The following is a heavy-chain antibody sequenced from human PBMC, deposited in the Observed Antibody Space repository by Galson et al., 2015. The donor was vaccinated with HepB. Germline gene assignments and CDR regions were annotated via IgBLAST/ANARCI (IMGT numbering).Heavy chain of an antibody. J-gene: IGHJ4*02. CDR2: IKPDGSEK. V-gene: IGHV3-7*01. D-gene: IGHD6-13*01. Sequence: SLRLSCAASGFTFSSYWMTWVRQAPGKGLEWVANIKPDGSEKYYVDSVKGRFTISRDNAEKSLYMQMNSLRVEDTGVYYCAREYSSSWYLVNLGYWGQGTLVTVSS. CDR1: GFTFSSYW. CDR3: AREYSSSWYLVNLGY.